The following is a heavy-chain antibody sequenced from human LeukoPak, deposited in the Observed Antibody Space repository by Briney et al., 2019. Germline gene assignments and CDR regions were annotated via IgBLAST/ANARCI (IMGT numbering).Heavy chain of an antibody. CDR3: ASRYYSYYYMDV. V-gene: IGHV4-39*01. CDR2: NYYSGST. Sequence: SETLSLTCNVSGVSISSMSYYWGWIRQPPGKGLVWIGSNYYSGSTDYSPSLNSRVTISVDSSKNQFSLKLTSGTAADAAVYYCASRYYSYYYMDVWGKGTTVIVSS. J-gene: IGHJ6*03. CDR1: GVSISSMSYY.